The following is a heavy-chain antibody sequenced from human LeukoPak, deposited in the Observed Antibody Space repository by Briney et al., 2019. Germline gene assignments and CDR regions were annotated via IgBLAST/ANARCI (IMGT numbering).Heavy chain of an antibody. Sequence: ASVKVSCKASGYTFTGYYIHWVRQAPGQGLEWMGWINPNSGGTNYAQKFQGRVTMTRDTSISTAYMELSRLRSDDTAVYYCAREPPSIAVAGTRPFDYWGQGTLVTVSS. CDR1: GYTFTGYY. CDR2: INPNSGGT. D-gene: IGHD6-19*01. V-gene: IGHV1-2*02. CDR3: AREPPSIAVAGTRPFDY. J-gene: IGHJ4*02.